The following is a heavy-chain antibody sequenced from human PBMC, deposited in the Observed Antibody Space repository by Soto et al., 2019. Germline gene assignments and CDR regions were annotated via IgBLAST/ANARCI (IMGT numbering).Heavy chain of an antibody. V-gene: IGHV4-39*01. CDR1: GGSISSRSYY. CDR2: IYYSGST. Sequence: QLQLQESGPGLVKPSETLSLICTVSGGSISSRSYYWGWIRQPPGKGLEWIGSIYYSGSTYYNPSLKSRVTISVDTSKNQFSLKLGSVTAADTAVYYCARPPGNYYSWFDPWGQGTLVTVSS. CDR3: ARPPGNYYSWFDP. D-gene: IGHD1-7*01. J-gene: IGHJ5*02.